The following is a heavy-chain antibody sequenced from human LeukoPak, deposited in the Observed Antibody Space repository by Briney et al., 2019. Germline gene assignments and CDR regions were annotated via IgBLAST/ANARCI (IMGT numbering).Heavy chain of an antibody. CDR3: AREGGSGRALDY. V-gene: IGHV4-4*07. CDR2: IYTSGSTT. CDR1: GGSISSYY. Sequence: PSETLSLTCTVSGGSISSYYWSWIRQPAGKGLEWIGRIYTSGSTTNYNPSLKGRVTMSVDTSKNQFSLKLSSVTAADTAVYYCAREGGSGRALDYWGRGTLVTVSS. D-gene: IGHD3-10*01. J-gene: IGHJ4*02.